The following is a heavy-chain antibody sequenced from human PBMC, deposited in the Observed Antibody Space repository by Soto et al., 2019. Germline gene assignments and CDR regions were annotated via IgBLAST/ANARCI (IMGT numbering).Heavy chain of an antibody. Sequence: PSETLSLTCTVSGGSLSSYYWSWIRQPPGKGLEWVGYMYNSGSANYNPSLKSRVTISVDMSQNQFSLKLSSVTAADTAVYYCARAPGGWFGEFKLYYFDYWGQGTLVTVSS. CDR2: MYNSGSA. CDR3: ARAPGGWFGEFKLYYFDY. D-gene: IGHD3-10*01. J-gene: IGHJ4*02. CDR1: GGSLSSYY. V-gene: IGHV4-59*01.